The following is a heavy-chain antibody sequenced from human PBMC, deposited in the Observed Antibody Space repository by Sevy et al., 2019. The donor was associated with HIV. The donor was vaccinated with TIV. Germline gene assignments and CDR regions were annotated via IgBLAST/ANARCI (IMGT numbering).Heavy chain of an antibody. Sequence: GGSLRLSCAASGFTFSDYYMSWIRQAPGKGLEWVSYISSSGSTIYYADSVKGRFTISRDNAKNSLYLQMNSLRAEDTAVYYCARSELRYFDWLLPTDAFDIWGRGTMVTVSS. D-gene: IGHD3-9*01. J-gene: IGHJ3*02. V-gene: IGHV3-11*01. CDR1: GFTFSDYY. CDR3: ARSELRYFDWLLPTDAFDI. CDR2: ISSSGSTI.